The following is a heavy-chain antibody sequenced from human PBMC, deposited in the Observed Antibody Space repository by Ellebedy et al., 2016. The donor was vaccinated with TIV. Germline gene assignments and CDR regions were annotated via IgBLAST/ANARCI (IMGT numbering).Heavy chain of an antibody. CDR1: GGSVSSGGYF. V-gene: IGHV4-61*03. J-gene: IGHJ6*01. D-gene: IGHD3-9*01. CDR2: IYHTGNT. Sequence: PSETLSLTCIVSGGSVSSGGYFWSWIRQSPGKGLEWIGYIYHTGNTNYSPSLKSRVTISMDTSKNHFSLKLASVTAADTAVYYCARESYDILTGYSSGMDVWGQGTTVTVSS. CDR3: ARESYDILTGYSSGMDV.